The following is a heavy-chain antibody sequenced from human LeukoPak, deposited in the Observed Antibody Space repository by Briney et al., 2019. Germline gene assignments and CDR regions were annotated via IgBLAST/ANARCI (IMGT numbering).Heavy chain of an antibody. J-gene: IGHJ4*02. V-gene: IGHV3-23*01. D-gene: IGHD1-26*01. CDR2: ISGSGGST. Sequence: GGSLRLSCAASGFSVSNNYMSWVRQAPGKGLEWVSAISGSGGSTYYADSVKGRFTISRDNSKNTLYLQMNSLRAEDTAVYYCAKDLRVGATDCYFDYWGQGTLVTVSS. CDR3: AKDLRVGATDCYFDY. CDR1: GFSVSNNY.